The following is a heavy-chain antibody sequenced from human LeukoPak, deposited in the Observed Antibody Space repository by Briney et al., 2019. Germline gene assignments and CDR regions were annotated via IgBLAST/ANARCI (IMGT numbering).Heavy chain of an antibody. J-gene: IGHJ4*02. CDR1: GGSISSYY. Sequence: SETLSLTCTVSGGSISSYYWSWIRQPAGKGLEWIGEINHSGSTNYNPSLKSRVTISVDTSKNQFSLKLSSVTAADTAVYYCARSPRRSSFSYWGQGTLVTVSS. CDR3: ARSPRRSSFSY. V-gene: IGHV4-34*01. D-gene: IGHD6-13*01. CDR2: INHSGST.